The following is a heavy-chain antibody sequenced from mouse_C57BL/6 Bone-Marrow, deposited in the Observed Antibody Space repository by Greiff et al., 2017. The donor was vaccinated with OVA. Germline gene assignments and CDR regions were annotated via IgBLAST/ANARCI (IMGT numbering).Heavy chain of an antibody. J-gene: IGHJ3*01. CDR2: IYPRSGNT. CDR1: GYTFTSYG. CDR3: ARSRRGSFAY. V-gene: IGHV1-81*01. Sequence: VQGVESGAELARPGASVKLSCKASGYTFTSYGISWVKQRTGQGLEWIGEIYPRSGNTYYNEKFKGKATLTADKSSSTAYMELRSLTSEDSAVYFCARSRRGSFAYWGQGTLVTVSA.